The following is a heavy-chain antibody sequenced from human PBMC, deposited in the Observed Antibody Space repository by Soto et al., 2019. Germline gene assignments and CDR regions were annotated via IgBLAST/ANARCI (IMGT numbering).Heavy chain of an antibody. CDR1: GFSFSISP. D-gene: IGHD7-27*01. Sequence: QVQLVESGGGVVQPGRSLRLSCAASGFSFSISPMHWVRQAPGKGPEWVALISYDGTNKFYADSVKSRFTISRDNSKSTLYLQVESLRPEDAAVYYCAMDPKTSGGQHWAFNYFDSWGQGTLVTVSS. CDR2: ISYDGTNK. J-gene: IGHJ4*02. V-gene: IGHV3-30-3*01. CDR3: AMDPKTSGGQHWAFNYFDS.